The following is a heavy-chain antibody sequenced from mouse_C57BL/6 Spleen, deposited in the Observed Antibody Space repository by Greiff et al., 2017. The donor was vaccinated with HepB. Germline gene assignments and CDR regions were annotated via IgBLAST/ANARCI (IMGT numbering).Heavy chain of an antibody. J-gene: IGHJ2*01. CDR3: ARWDYDAYFDY. Sequence: VKLMESGAELVKPGASVKISCKASGYAFSSYWMNWVKQRPGKGLEWIGQIYPGDGDTNYNGKFKGKATLTADKSSSTAYMQLSSLTSEDSAVYFCARWDYDAYFDYWGQGTTLTVSS. CDR1: GYAFSSYW. D-gene: IGHD2-4*01. V-gene: IGHV1-80*01. CDR2: IYPGDGDT.